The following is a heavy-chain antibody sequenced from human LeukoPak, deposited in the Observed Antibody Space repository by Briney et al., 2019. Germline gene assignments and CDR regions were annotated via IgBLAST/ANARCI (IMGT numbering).Heavy chain of an antibody. Sequence: GGSLRLSCAASGFTFSSYAMSWVRQAPGKRLEWVSGISGSGGSTYYADSVKGRFTISRDNSKNTLYLQMNSLRAEDTAVYYCAKDLYSFGPFDYWGQGTLVTVSS. V-gene: IGHV3-23*01. CDR1: GFTFSSYA. CDR3: AKDLYSFGPFDY. CDR2: ISGSGGST. D-gene: IGHD5-18*01. J-gene: IGHJ4*02.